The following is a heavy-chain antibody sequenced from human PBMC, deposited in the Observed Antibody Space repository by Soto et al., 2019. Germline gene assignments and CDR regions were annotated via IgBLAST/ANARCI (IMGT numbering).Heavy chain of an antibody. CDR1: GFTFSSYG. CDR3: AGVGGWSVGGFDY. V-gene: IGHV3-33*01. D-gene: IGHD6-19*01. J-gene: IGHJ4*02. CDR2: IWYDGSNK. Sequence: QVQLVESGGGVVQPGRSLRLSCAASGFTFSSYGMHWVRQAPGKGLEWVAVIWYDGSNKYYADSVKGRFTISRDNSKNTLYLQMNSLRAEDTAVYYCAGVGGWSVGGFDYWGQGTLVTVSS.